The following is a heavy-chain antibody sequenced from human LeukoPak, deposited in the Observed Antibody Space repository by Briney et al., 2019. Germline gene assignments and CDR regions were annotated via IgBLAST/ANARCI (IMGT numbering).Heavy chain of an antibody. CDR2: ISWNSGSI. Sequence: GRSLRLSCAASGFTFDDYAMHWVRQAPGKGLEWVSGISWNSGSIGYADSVKGRFTISRDNAKNSLYLQMNSLRAEDTALYYCAKANYRVATADLDYWGQGTLVTVSS. CDR1: GFTFDDYA. D-gene: IGHD5-12*01. J-gene: IGHJ4*02. V-gene: IGHV3-9*01. CDR3: AKANYRVATADLDY.